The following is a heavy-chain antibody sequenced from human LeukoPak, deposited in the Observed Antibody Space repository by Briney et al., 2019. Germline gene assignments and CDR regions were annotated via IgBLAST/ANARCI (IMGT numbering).Heavy chain of an antibody. CDR3: ARELGALDY. J-gene: IGHJ4*02. CDR2: IIPIFGTA. D-gene: IGHD7-27*01. V-gene: IGHV1-69*01. CDR1: GGTFSSYA. Sequence: SVEVSCKASGGTFSSYAISWVRQAPGQGLEWMGGIIPIFGTANYAQKLQGRVTVTADECTSTAYMELSSLRSEDTAVYYCARELGALDYWGQGTLVTVSS.